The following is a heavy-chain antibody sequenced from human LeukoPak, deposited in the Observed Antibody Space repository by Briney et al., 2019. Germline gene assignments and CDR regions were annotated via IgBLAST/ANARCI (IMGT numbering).Heavy chain of an antibody. CDR3: ARESAPEYGSGSYIDY. V-gene: IGHV4-30-2*01. D-gene: IGHD3-10*01. J-gene: IGHJ4*02. CDR2: IYHSGST. CDR1: GGSISSGGYS. Sequence: PSETLSLTCAVSGGSISSGGYSWGWIRQPPGKGLEWIGYIYHSGSTYYNPSLKSRVTISVDRSKNQFSLKLGSVTAADTAVYYCARESAPEYGSGSYIDYWGQGTLVTVSS.